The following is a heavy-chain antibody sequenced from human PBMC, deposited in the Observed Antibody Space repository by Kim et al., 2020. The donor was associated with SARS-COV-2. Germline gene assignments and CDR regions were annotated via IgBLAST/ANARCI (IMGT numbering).Heavy chain of an antibody. V-gene: IGHV3-23*01. Sequence: GGSLRLSCAASGFTFSSYAMSWVRQAPGKGLEWVSAISGLNYSIYYADSVKGRFTISRHNSKNTLYLQMNSLRAEDTAVYYCAKGVDSTGYYNWFDPWGQGALVTVSS. CDR1: GFTFSSYA. J-gene: IGHJ5*02. CDR3: AKGVDSTGYYNWFDP. CDR2: ISGLNYSI. D-gene: IGHD3-22*01.